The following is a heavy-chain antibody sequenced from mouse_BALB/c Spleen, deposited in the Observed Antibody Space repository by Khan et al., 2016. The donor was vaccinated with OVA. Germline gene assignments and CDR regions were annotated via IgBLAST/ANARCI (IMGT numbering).Heavy chain of an antibody. CDR1: GYTFTSYY. D-gene: IGHD2-2*01. Sequence: QVRLQQSGPELVKPGASVRISCKASGYTFTSYYIHWVKQRPGQGLEWIGWIFPGNVSPRYNGRFRGKATLTADKSSRPAYMQRSSLTSEDSAVYFCARAGYGSFAYWGQGTLVTVSA. V-gene: IGHV1S56*01. J-gene: IGHJ3*01. CDR2: IFPGNVSP. CDR3: ARAGYGSFAY.